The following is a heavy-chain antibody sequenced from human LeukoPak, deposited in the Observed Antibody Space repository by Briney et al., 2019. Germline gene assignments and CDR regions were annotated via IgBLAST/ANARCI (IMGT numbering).Heavy chain of an antibody. CDR1: GFTFSSYS. CDR3: ARTLDDHDAFDI. J-gene: IGHJ3*02. Sequence: GSLRLSCAASGFTFSSYSMNWVRQAPGKGLEWVSSISSSSSYIYYADSVKGRSTISRDNAKNSLYLQMNSLRAEDTAVYYCARTLDDHDAFDIWGQGTMVTVSS. D-gene: IGHD3-3*01. V-gene: IGHV3-21*01. CDR2: ISSSSSYI.